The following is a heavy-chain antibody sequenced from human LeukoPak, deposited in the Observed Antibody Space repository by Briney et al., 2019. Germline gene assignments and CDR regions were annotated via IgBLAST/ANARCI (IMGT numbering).Heavy chain of an antibody. CDR1: GFTFSSYG. V-gene: IGHV3-30*02. Sequence: GGSLRLSCAASGFTFSSYGMHWVRQAPGKGLEWVAFIRYDGSNKYYADSVKGRFTISRDNSENTLYLQMNSLRAEDTAVYYCAKDLAHIVGATTGDYWGQGTLVTVSS. J-gene: IGHJ4*02. D-gene: IGHD1-26*01. CDR3: AKDLAHIVGATTGDY. CDR2: IRYDGSNK.